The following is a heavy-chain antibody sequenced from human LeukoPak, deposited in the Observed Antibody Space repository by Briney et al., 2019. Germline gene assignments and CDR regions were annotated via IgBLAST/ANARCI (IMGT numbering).Heavy chain of an antibody. CDR3: AALYYYDSSGFN. Sequence: PSETLSLTCTVSGGSISSYYWSWIRQPPGKGLEWIGYIYYSGSTNYNPSLKSRVTISVDTSKNQFSLKLSSVTAADTAVYYCAALYYYDSSGFNWGQGTLVTVSS. D-gene: IGHD3-22*01. V-gene: IGHV4-59*12. CDR1: GGSISSYY. CDR2: IYYSGST. J-gene: IGHJ4*02.